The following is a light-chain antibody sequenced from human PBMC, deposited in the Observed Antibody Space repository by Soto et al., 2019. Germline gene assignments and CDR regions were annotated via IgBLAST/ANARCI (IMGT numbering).Light chain of an antibody. V-gene: IGKV3-15*01. CDR3: QTYNNWPLT. CDR1: QNVGNN. Sequence: EIVMPQSHATLSVSPGERSTLSRRASQNVGNNLVWYQQKPGQAPRLLIYDTSTRATGVPTRFSGSRSGAEFTLTINSLQSEDFAVYYCQTYNNWPLTVGGGTKVDI. CDR2: DTS. J-gene: IGKJ4*01.